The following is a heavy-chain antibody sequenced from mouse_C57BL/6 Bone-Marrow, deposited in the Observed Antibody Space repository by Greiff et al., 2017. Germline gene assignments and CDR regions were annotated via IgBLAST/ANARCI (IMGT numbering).Heavy chain of an antibody. CDR3: ASHYYSNYDGYFDV. CDR1: GFTFSDYY. D-gene: IGHD2-5*01. CDR2: ISNGGGST. Sequence: EVQLMESGGGLVQPGGSLKLSCAASGFTFSDYYMYWVRQTPEKRLEWVAYISNGGGSTYYPDTVKGRFTISRDNAKNTLYLQMSRLKSEDTAMYYCASHYYSNYDGYFDVWGTGTAVTVSS. V-gene: IGHV5-12*01. J-gene: IGHJ1*03.